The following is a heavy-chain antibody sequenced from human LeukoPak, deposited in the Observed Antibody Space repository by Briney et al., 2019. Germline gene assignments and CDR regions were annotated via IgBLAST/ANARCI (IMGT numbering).Heavy chain of an antibody. CDR3: ARGLFYYDSSGPYYYYYMDV. D-gene: IGHD3-22*01. Sequence: ASVKVSCKASGYTFTSYDINWVRRATGQGLEWMGWMNPNSGNTGYAQKFQGRVTMTRNTSISTAYMELSSLRSEDTAVYYCARGLFYYDSSGPYYYYYMDVWGKGTTVTVSS. J-gene: IGHJ6*03. CDR1: GYTFTSYD. CDR2: MNPNSGNT. V-gene: IGHV1-8*01.